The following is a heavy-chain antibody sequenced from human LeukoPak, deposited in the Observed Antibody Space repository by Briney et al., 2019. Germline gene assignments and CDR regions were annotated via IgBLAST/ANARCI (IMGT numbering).Heavy chain of an antibody. J-gene: IGHJ5*02. CDR3: ARSKYGSGSYSFNWFDP. CDR2: INHSGST. D-gene: IGHD3-10*01. V-gene: IGHV4-34*01. CDR1: GGSFSGYY. Sequence: SETLSLTCAVYGGSFSGYYWSWIRQPPGKGLEWIGEINHSGSTNYNPSLKSRVTISVDTSKNQFSLKLSSVTAADTAVYYCARSKYGSGSYSFNWFDPWGQGTLVTVSS.